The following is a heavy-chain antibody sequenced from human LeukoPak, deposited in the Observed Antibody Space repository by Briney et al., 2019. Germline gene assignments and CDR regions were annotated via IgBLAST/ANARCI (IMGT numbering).Heavy chain of an antibody. J-gene: IGHJ4*02. CDR2: IYYTGST. CDR1: NGSISNYY. D-gene: IGHD3-22*01. Sequence: PSETLSLTCTVSNGSISNYYWNWIRQAPGKGLEWIGYIYYTGSTNKNPSLKSRVTMSVDTSKNQFSLELTSVTAADTALYYCARRRRDSSGYYSPKYYFDYWGQGTLVAVSS. CDR3: ARRRRDSSGYYSPKYYFDY. V-gene: IGHV4-59*08.